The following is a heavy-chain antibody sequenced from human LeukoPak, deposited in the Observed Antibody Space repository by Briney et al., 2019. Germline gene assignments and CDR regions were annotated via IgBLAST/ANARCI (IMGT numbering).Heavy chain of an antibody. V-gene: IGHV3-66*01. D-gene: IGHD1-26*01. Sequence: GGSLRLSCAASGFDVSNNYLRWVRQAPGKGLEWVSVIYGSGNTYYADSVKGRLTISRDTSKNTVYLQMNSLRAEDTALYYCARGGGATPYDNWGQGTLVSVSS. CDR1: GFDVSNNY. J-gene: IGHJ4*02. CDR2: IYGSGNT. CDR3: ARGGGATPYDN.